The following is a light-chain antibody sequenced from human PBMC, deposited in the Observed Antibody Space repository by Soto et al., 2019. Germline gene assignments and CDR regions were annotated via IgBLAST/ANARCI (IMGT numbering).Light chain of an antibody. Sequence: DIQMTQSPSTLSASVGDRVTLSCRASQTISNWLAWYQQKPGKAPKLLIYDASSLESGVPSRFSGSGSGTEFSLTISSLPPEDSATYYCQKYNSFWTFGQGTKVEIK. CDR2: DAS. V-gene: IGKV1-5*01. J-gene: IGKJ1*01. CDR1: QTISNW. CDR3: QKYNSFWT.